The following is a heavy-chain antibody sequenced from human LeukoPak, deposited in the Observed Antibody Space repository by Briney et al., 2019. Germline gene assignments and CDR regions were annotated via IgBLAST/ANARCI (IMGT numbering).Heavy chain of an antibody. Sequence: SETLSLTCTVSGGSISSSSYYWGWIRQPPGKGLEWIGSIYYSGSTYYNPSLKSRVTISVDTSKNQFSLKLSSVTAADTAVYYCAREMVGAMGYWGQGTLVTVSS. J-gene: IGHJ4*02. CDR1: GGSISSSSYY. D-gene: IGHD1-26*01. V-gene: IGHV4-39*02. CDR2: IYYSGST. CDR3: AREMVGAMGY.